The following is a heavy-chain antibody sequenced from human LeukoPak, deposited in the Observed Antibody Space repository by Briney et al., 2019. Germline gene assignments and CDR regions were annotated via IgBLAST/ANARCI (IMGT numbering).Heavy chain of an antibody. J-gene: IGHJ4*02. CDR3: ARGRGGGYFDF. D-gene: IGHD2-15*01. Sequence: GASVKVSCKASGYTVTTYNIHSVRQAPGQGLEWMGGITPNSGGTNYAQKFHGRVTMTRDTSISTAYMELSRLRSDDTAESSCARGRGGGYFDFWGQDTLVTVSS. V-gene: IGHV1-2*02. CDR1: GYTVTTYN. CDR2: ITPNSGGT.